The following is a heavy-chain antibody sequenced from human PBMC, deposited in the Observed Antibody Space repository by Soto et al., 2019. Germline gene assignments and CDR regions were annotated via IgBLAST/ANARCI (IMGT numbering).Heavy chain of an antibody. CDR1: GYTFTNYY. Sequence: QVQLVQSGAEVKKPGASVKVSCRTSGYTFTNYYMHWVRQAPGQGLEWMGIIKCICGETTYAQKFVGRVTMTRDTSTSTVYMELSSLRSEDTAVYYCARGGDVVLVTAPLDYWGQGTLVTVSS. V-gene: IGHV1-46*03. CDR3: ARGGDVVLVTAPLDY. J-gene: IGHJ4*02. D-gene: IGHD2-15*01. CDR2: IKCICGET.